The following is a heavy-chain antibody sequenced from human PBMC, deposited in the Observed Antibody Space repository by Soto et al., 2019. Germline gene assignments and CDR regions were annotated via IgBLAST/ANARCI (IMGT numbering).Heavy chain of an antibody. D-gene: IGHD5-18*01. J-gene: IGHJ4*02. Sequence: PGGSLRLSCAASGFTFSSFPMGWVRQAPGRGLEWVSAISGSGGSTYYADSVKGRFTISRDNSKNTLYLQMNSLRAEDTAVYYCATRRGYSYGWIDYWGQGTLVTVSS. V-gene: IGHV3-23*01. CDR1: GFTFSSFP. CDR2: ISGSGGST. CDR3: ATRRGYSYGWIDY.